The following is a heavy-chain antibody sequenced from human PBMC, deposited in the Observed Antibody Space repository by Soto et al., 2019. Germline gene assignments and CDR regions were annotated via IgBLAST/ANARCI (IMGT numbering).Heavy chain of an antibody. CDR2: ISSTGTTI. CDR3: AGALGFGDLHAYLAS. V-gene: IGHV3-11*01. CDR1: GFTFGAYY. Sequence: GGSLRLSCETSGFTFGAYYMSWIRQAPGRGLEWVSLISSTGTTIYYADSVKGRFTISRDNVRSTLFLMMNNLRSEDTAVFYCAGALGFGDLHAYLASWGKGTLVTVSS. J-gene: IGHJ4*02. D-gene: IGHD3-10*01.